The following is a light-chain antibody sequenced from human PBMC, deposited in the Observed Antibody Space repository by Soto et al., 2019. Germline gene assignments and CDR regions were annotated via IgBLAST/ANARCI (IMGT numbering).Light chain of an antibody. V-gene: IGKV3-11*01. J-gene: IGKJ5*01. Sequence: VLTLSLSAVSLSTGERATISCRASQSVSSYLAWYQQKPGQAPRPLIYAASNWPTGIPARFSGSGSGTDFTLTISSLEPEDFEVYYCQQRSNWPLTFGLWTR. CDR3: QQRSNWPLT. CDR1: QSVSSY. CDR2: AAS.